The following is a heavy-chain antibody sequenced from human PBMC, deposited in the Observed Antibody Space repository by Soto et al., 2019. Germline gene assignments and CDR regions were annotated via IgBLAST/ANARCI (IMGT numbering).Heavy chain of an antibody. Sequence: PSETLSLTCTVPGGSISSGDYYWSWIRQPPGKGLEWIGYIYYSGSTYYNPSLKSRFTISVDTSKNQFSLKLSSVTAADTAVYYCARERPDGSRLDPWGQGTLVTVSS. D-gene: IGHD6-13*01. CDR3: ARERPDGSRLDP. CDR1: GGSISSGDYY. J-gene: IGHJ5*02. V-gene: IGHV4-30-4*01. CDR2: IYYSGST.